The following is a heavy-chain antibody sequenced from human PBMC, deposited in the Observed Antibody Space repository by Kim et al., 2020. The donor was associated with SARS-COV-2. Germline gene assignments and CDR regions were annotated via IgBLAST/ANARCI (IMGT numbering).Heavy chain of an antibody. CDR2: IIPIFGTA. V-gene: IGHV1-69*13. D-gene: IGHD4-17*01. CDR3: ASALDDYGDYQGAFDI. CDR1: GGTFSSYA. Sequence: SVKVSCKASGGTFSSYAISWVRQAPGQGLEWMGGIIPIFGTANYAQKFQGRVTITADESTSTAYMELSSLRSEDTAVYYCASALDDYGDYQGAFDIWGQGTMVTVSS. J-gene: IGHJ3*02.